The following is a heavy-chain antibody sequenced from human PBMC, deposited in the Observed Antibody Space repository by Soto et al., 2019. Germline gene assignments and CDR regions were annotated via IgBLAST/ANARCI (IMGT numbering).Heavy chain of an antibody. CDR2: IIPIFGTA. CDR3: ARASQWLAHWVYSWSGMDV. V-gene: IGHV1-69*06. D-gene: IGHD6-19*01. CDR1: GGTFSSYA. J-gene: IGHJ6*02. Sequence: SVKVSCKASGGTFSSYAISWVRQAPGQGLEWMGGIIPIFGTANYAQKFQGRVTITADKSTSTAYMELSSLRSEDTAVYYCARASQWLAHWVYSWSGMDVWGQGTTVTVSS.